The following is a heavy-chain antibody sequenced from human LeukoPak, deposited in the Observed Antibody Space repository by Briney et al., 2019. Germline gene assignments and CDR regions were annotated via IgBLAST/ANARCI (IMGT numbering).Heavy chain of an antibody. D-gene: IGHD3-22*01. J-gene: IGHJ3*02. CDR1: GFTFSSDA. CDR3: ASGVTMIVVDDAFDI. V-gene: IGHV3-30*04. Sequence: GSLRLSCAASGFTFSSDAMHWVRQAPGKGLEWVAVISYDGSNKYYADSVKGRFTISRDNSKNTLYLQMNSLRAEDTAVYYCASGVTMIVVDDAFDIWGQGTMVTVSS. CDR2: ISYDGSNK.